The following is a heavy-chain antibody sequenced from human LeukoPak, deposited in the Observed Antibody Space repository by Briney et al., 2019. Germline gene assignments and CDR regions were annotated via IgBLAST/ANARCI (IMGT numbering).Heavy chain of an antibody. J-gene: IGHJ4*01. V-gene: IGHV7-4-1*02. CDR1: GYTFTRYA. Sequence: ASVKVSCKASGYTFTRYAMNWLRQAPGQGLEWMGWINPNTGNPTYAQASTGRFVFSLDTSVSTAYLQISSLNTEDTAVYYCAIDQPVAGVSNFDSWGHGTLVTVSS. D-gene: IGHD6-19*01. CDR3: AIDQPVAGVSNFDS. CDR2: INPNTGNP.